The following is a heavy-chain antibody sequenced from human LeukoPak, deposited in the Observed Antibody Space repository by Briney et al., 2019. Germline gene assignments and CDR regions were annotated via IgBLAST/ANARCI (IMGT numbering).Heavy chain of an antibody. V-gene: IGHV3-48*03. Sequence: PGGSLRLSCAASTFSFSNYEMNWVRQAPGQGLEWVSYISPTGYTIYYADSLKGRFTISRDSAKNSLYLQMSSLRAEDTAVYYCARVGYHGSGSFDYRGQGTLVTVSS. D-gene: IGHD3-10*01. J-gene: IGHJ4*02. CDR2: ISPTGYTI. CDR1: TFSFSNYE. CDR3: ARVGYHGSGSFDY.